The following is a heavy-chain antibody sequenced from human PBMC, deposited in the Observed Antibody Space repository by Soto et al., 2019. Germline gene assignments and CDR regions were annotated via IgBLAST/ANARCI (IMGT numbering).Heavy chain of an antibody. J-gene: IGHJ5*02. CDR1: GGSISSGDYY. Sequence: SETLSLTCTVSGGSISSGDYYWSWIRQPPGKGLEWIGYSYSSGSTYYNPSLKSRVSISIDTSKNQFSLRLSSVTAADTAVYYCARERGPAAVHHIWLDPWGQGTLVTVYS. V-gene: IGHV4-30-4*01. CDR2: SYSSGST. CDR3: ARERGPAAVHHIWLDP. D-gene: IGHD2-2*02.